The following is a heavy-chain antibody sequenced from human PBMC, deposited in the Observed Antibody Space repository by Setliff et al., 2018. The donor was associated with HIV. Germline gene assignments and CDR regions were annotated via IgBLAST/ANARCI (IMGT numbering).Heavy chain of an antibody. J-gene: IGHJ4*02. D-gene: IGHD1-1*01. CDR3: SRHPFAGTVDY. CDR2: ICYTGRT. Sequence: TLSLTCTVPGGSISSNNFCWDWIRQPPEKGLEWIATICYTGRTYYNPSLKSRVAISVDTSKNLFSLRLTSLTAADTAFYYCSRHPFAGTVDYWGQATLVTVSS. V-gene: IGHV4-39*01. CDR1: GGSISSNNFC.